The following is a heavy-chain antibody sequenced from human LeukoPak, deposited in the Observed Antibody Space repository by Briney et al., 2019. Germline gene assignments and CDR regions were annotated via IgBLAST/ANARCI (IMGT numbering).Heavy chain of an antibody. D-gene: IGHD2-21*02. Sequence: GGSLRLSCAASGFTFSSYGIHWVRQAPGKGLEWVAVISYDGINKYYADSVKGRFTISRDNSKNTLYMQMNSLKPEDTAVYYCAKDTTRYCGGDCYPRTPDYWGQGTLVTVSS. CDR3: AKDTTRYCGGDCYPRTPDY. CDR2: ISYDGINK. CDR1: GFTFSSYG. J-gene: IGHJ4*02. V-gene: IGHV3-30*18.